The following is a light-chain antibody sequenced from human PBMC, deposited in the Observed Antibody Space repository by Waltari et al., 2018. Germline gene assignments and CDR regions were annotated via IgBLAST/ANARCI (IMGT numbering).Light chain of an antibody. J-gene: IGKJ1*01. V-gene: IGKV1-5*03. CDR1: QNINS. CDR2: KAS. CDR3: QQYNSYPLT. Sequence: DIQMTQSPSTLSASVGDRVTIPCRASQNINSLAWYQQKPGKAPKFLIYKASSLESGVPSRFSGSGSGTEFTLTISSLQPDDFGTYYFQQYNSYPLTFGQGTKVEIK.